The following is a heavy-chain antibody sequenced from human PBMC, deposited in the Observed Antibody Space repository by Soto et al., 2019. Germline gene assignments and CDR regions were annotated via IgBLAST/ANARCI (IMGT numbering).Heavy chain of an antibody. J-gene: IGHJ4*02. D-gene: IGHD2-21*02. Sequence: GESLKISCQGSGYTFTDNWITWVRQMPGKGLEWMGRIDLSDSYTSYSPSFQGHVSFSADNSKNTLFLEMNSLRADDAALYYCAKDFSRDSFSQKPSCGGDCYTLDSWGQGTQVTVSS. V-gene: IGHV5-10-1*01. CDR3: AKDFSRDSFSQKPSCGGDCYTLDS. CDR2: IDLSDSYT. CDR1: GYTFTDNW.